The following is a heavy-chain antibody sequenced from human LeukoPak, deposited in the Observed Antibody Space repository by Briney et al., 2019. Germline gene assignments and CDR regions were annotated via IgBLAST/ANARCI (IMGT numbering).Heavy chain of an antibody. Sequence: PGGSLRRSCAASGFTFDDYAMHWVRQAPGKGLEWVSSITSRGESTWYVDSVKGRFTITRDNSENTLYLQMHSLRAEDTAVYYCARDRPNYYGSDGHYYRRDGDYWGRGTLVSVSS. D-gene: IGHD3-22*01. J-gene: IGHJ4*02. V-gene: IGHV3-23*01. CDR1: GFTFDDYA. CDR2: ITSRGEST. CDR3: ARDRPNYYGSDGHYYRRDGDY.